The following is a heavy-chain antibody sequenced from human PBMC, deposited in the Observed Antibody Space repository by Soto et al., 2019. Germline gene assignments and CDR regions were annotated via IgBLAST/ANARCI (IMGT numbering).Heavy chain of an antibody. D-gene: IGHD5-18*01. CDR3: ARVSVDTAMAYFDY. CDR1: GGSFSGYY. V-gene: IGHV4-34*01. CDR2: INHSGST. J-gene: IGHJ4*02. Sequence: QVQLQQWGAGLLKPSETLSLTCAVYGGSFSGYYWSWIRQPPGKGLEWIGEINHSGSTNYNPSLKSRVTISVDTSKNQFSLKLSSVTAADTAVYYCARVSVDTAMAYFDYWGQGTLVTVSS.